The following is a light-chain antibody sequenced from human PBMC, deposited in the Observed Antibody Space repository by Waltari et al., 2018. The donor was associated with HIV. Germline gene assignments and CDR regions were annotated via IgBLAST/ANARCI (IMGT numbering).Light chain of an antibody. CDR3: QQSYSTPRT. V-gene: IGKV1-39*01. CDR2: DAS. CDR1: QSISRY. Sequence: DIQMTQFPSSLSASVGDRVTITCRASQSISRYLNLHQQKPGKAPKLLIYDASSLQSGVPSRFSGSGCGTDCTLTSGSLQPEDFATYCCQQSYSTPRTVGQGTKVEIK. J-gene: IGKJ1*01.